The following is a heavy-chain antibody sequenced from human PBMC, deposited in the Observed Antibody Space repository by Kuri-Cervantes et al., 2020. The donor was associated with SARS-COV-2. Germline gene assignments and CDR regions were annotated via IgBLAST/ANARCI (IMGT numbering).Heavy chain of an antibody. J-gene: IGHJ2*01. Sequence: GGSLRLSCTASGFTFGDYAMSWVRQAPGKGLEWVGFIRSKAYGGTTEYAASVKGRFTISRDNSKNTLYLQMNSLRAEDTAVYYCARNPTYGDYPYWYFDLWGRGTLVTVSS. CDR1: GFTFGDYA. V-gene: IGHV3-49*04. D-gene: IGHD4-17*01. CDR3: ARNPTYGDYPYWYFDL. CDR2: IRSKAYGGTT.